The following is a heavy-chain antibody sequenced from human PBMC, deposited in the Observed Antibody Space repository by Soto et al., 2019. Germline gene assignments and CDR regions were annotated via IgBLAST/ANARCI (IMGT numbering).Heavy chain of an antibody. CDR3: AVATVTTYYYYYMDV. D-gene: IGHD4-4*01. CDR1: GGSISSYY. V-gene: IGHV4-59*01. J-gene: IGHJ6*03. CDR2: IYYSGST. Sequence: TETLSLTCTVSGGSISSYYWSWIRQPPGKGLEWIGYIYYSGSTNYNPSLKSRVTISVDTSKNQFSLKLSSVTAADTAVYYCAVATVTTYYYYYMDVWGKGTTVTVSS.